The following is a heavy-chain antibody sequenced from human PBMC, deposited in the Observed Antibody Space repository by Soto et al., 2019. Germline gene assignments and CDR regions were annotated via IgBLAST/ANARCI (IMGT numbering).Heavy chain of an antibody. CDR3: ARAARRRTLGMKGYYLDS. V-gene: IGHV4-34*01. CDR2: TNDRGNT. J-gene: IGHJ4*02. CDR1: GGSFSGYY. D-gene: IGHD2-15*01. Sequence: QVQLQQWGAGLLKPSETLSLTCAVYGGSFSGYYWSWIRQPPGKGLEWIGETNDRGNTTYTPSVESRVTISLDTSNTPLSLKVTSVTAADSAVYDCARAARRRTLGMKGYYLDSWGPGTLVSVSS.